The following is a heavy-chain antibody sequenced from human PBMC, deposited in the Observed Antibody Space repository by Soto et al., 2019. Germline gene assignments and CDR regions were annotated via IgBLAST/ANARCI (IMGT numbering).Heavy chain of an antibody. CDR1: GFTFDDYA. CDR2: ISWNSGSI. Sequence: EVQLVGSGGGLVQPGRSLRLSCAASGFTFDDYAMHWVRQAPGKGLEWVSGISWNSGSIGYADSVKGRFTISRDNAKNSLYLQMNSLRAEDTALYYCAKGRVVARNNWFDPWGQGTLVTVSS. J-gene: IGHJ5*02. V-gene: IGHV3-9*01. D-gene: IGHD2-15*01. CDR3: AKGRVVARNNWFDP.